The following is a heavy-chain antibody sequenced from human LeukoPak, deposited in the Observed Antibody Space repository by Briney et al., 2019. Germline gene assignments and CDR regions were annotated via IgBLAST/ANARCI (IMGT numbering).Heavy chain of an antibody. CDR1: GYTLTEVS. Sequence: ASVKVSCKVSGYTLTEVSIHWVRQAPGKGLEWMGGFDPEDGETIYAQKFQGRVTMTEDTSTDTAYMELSSLRSEDTAVYYCATGAGGPFDYWGQGTLVTVSS. D-gene: IGHD3-16*01. V-gene: IGHV1-24*01. J-gene: IGHJ4*02. CDR3: ATGAGGPFDY. CDR2: FDPEDGET.